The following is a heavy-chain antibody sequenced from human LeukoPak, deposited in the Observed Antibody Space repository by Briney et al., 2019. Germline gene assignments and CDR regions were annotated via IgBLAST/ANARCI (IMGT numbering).Heavy chain of an antibody. CDR2: INPNSGGT. CDR3: ARDSYDFWSGYWGLDPAGIDY. Sequence: ASVKVSCKASGYTFTGYYMHWVRQAPGQVLEWMGWINPNSGGTNYAQKFQGRVTMTRDTSISTAYMELSRLRSDDTAVYYCARDSYDFWSGYWGLDPAGIDYWGQGTLVTVSS. J-gene: IGHJ4*02. V-gene: IGHV1-2*02. CDR1: GYTFTGYY. D-gene: IGHD3-3*01.